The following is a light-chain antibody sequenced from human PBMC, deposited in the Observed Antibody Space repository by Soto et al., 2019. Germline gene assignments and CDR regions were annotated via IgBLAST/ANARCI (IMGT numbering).Light chain of an antibody. CDR2: DVS. Sequence: QPASVSGSPGQSITISCTGTSSDIGGYNYVSWYQQLPGKVPKLIIYDVSNRPSGVSDRFSGSKSGNAASLTISGLQAEDEADYYCSSYTSTSTLYVFGTGTKVT. CDR1: SSDIGGYNY. J-gene: IGLJ1*01. CDR3: SSYTSTSTLYV. V-gene: IGLV2-14*03.